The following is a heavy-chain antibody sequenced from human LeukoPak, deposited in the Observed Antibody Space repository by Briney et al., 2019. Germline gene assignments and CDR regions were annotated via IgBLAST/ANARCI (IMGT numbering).Heavy chain of an antibody. CDR3: ARSPTPSYGSGLDV. Sequence: PGGSLRLSCAASGFTFSSYWMHWVRQAPGKGLVWVSRINTDGSSTSYADSVKGRVTISRDNAKNTLYLQMNSLRAEDTAVYYRARSPTPSYGSGLDVWGKGTTVTVSS. V-gene: IGHV3-74*01. D-gene: IGHD3-10*01. CDR2: INTDGSST. CDR1: GFTFSSYW. J-gene: IGHJ6*04.